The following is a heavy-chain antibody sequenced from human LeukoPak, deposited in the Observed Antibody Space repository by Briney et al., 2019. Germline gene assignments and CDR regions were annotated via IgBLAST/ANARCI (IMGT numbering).Heavy chain of an antibody. V-gene: IGHV1-8*03. CDR3: ARARVVPAAPSWRGPYSSSSAGYFYYYMDV. J-gene: IGHJ6*03. CDR1: GYTFTSYD. D-gene: IGHD2-2*01. CDR2: MNPNSGNT. Sequence: GASVKASCKASGYTFTSYDINWVRQATGQGLEWMGWMNPNSGNTGYAQKFQGRVTITRNTSISTAYMELSSLRSEDTAVYYCARARVVPAAPSWRGPYSSSSAGYFYYYMDVWGKGTTVTVSS.